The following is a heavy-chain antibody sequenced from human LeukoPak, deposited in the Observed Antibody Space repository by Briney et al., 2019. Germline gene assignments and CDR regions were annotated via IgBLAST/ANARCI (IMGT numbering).Heavy chain of an antibody. CDR1: GFTFSDYY. J-gene: IGHJ6*02. D-gene: IGHD5-18*01. V-gene: IGHV3-11*04. CDR2: ISSSGSTI. CDR3: ARETHEGYTALYGMDV. Sequence: SGGSLRLSCAASGFTFSDYYMSWIRQAPGKGLEWVSKISSSGSTIHYADSVKGRFTISRDNAKNSLYLQMNSLRAEDTAVYYCARETHEGYTALYGMDVWGQGTTVTVSS.